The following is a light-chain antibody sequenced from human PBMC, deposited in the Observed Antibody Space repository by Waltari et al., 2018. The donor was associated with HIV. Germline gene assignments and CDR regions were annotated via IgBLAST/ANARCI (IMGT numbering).Light chain of an antibody. CDR1: STNVGSYSL. Sequence: ASTNVGSYSLVSWYQNRPGQAPTLIIYDDSKRPLGISSRFSGSKSGNTASLTISGLQSEDEADYYCCSYGGDDTLVFGGGTKVTAL. CDR2: DDS. V-gene: IGLV2-23*01. J-gene: IGLJ3*02. CDR3: CSYGGDDTLV.